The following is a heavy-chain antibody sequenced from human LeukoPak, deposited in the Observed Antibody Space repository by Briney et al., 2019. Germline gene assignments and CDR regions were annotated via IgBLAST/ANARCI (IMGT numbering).Heavy chain of an antibody. D-gene: IGHD1-26*01. V-gene: IGHV3-30*18. CDR3: AKDWGGATFDFDY. CDR2: ISYDGSNK. CDR1: GFTFSDYG. Sequence: GRSLRLSCAASGFTFSDYGMRWVRQAPGKGLEWVAVISYDGSNKYYADSVKGRFTISRDNSKNTLYLQMNSLRAEDTAVYYCAKDWGGATFDFDYWGQGTLVTVSS. J-gene: IGHJ4*02.